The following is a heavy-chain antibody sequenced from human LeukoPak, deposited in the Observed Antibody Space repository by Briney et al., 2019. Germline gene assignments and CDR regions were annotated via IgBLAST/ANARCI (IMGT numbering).Heavy chain of an antibody. CDR1: GFSLTTSGVG. Sequence: SGPTLVNPTQTLTLTCTFSGFSLTTSGVGVGWIRQPPGKALEWLALIYWDDDKRYSPSLESRLTITKDTSKNQVVLTMTNMDPVDTATYYCAHRLVVRGVIAFDYWGQGTLVTVSS. D-gene: IGHD3-10*01. CDR2: IYWDDDK. V-gene: IGHV2-5*02. CDR3: AHRLVVRGVIAFDY. J-gene: IGHJ4*02.